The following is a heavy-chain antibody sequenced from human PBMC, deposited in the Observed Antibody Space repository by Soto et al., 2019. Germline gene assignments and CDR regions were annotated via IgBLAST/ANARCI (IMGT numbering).Heavy chain of an antibody. CDR3: TTDSLNIAAAGISDY. CDR1: GFTFSNAW. V-gene: IGHV3-15*07. D-gene: IGHD6-13*01. J-gene: IGHJ4*02. Sequence: WGSLRLSCAASGFTFSNAWMNWVRQAPGKGLEWVGRIKSKTDGGTTDYAAPVKGRFTISRDDSKNTLYLQMNSLKTEDTAVYYCTTDSLNIAAAGISDYWGQGTLVTVSS. CDR2: IKSKTDGGTT.